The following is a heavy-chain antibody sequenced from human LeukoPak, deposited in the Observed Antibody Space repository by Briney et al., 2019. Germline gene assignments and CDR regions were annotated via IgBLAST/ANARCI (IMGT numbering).Heavy chain of an antibody. CDR3: AKVGERWLQFYYFDY. J-gene: IGHJ4*02. CDR1: GFTFDDYA. D-gene: IGHD5-24*01. Sequence: GRSLRLSCAASGFTFDDYAMHWVRQAPGKGLEWVSGISWNSGSIGYADSVKGRFTISRDNAKNSLYLQMNSLRAEDTALHYCAKVGERWLQFYYFDYWGQGTLVTVSS. V-gene: IGHV3-9*01. CDR2: ISWNSGSI.